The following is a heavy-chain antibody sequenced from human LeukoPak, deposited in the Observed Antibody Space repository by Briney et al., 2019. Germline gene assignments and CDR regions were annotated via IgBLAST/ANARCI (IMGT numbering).Heavy chain of an antibody. J-gene: IGHJ6*03. CDR1: GYTFTSYG. Sequence: ASVKVSCKASGYTFTSYGISWVRQAPGQGLEWMGWISAYNGNTNYAQKLQGRVTMTTDTSTSTAYMELRSLRSDDTAVYYCATHLSSNWRRGYSGPDNYYYYYYMDVWGKGTTVTVSS. D-gene: IGHD5-12*01. CDR3: ATHLSSNWRRGYSGPDNYYYYYYMDV. CDR2: ISAYNGNT. V-gene: IGHV1-18*01.